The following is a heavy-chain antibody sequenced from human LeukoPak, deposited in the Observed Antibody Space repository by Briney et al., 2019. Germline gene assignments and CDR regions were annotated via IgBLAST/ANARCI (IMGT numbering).Heavy chain of an antibody. Sequence: SETLSLTCAVSGGSFSGYYWSWIRQPPGQGLEWIGEINHSGSTNYNPSLKSRVTISVDTSKNQFSLKLSSVTTADTAVYYCARRRRIVGATPGAFDIWGQGTMVTVSS. V-gene: IGHV4-34*01. CDR3: ARRRRIVGATPGAFDI. CDR1: GGSFSGYY. D-gene: IGHD1-26*01. J-gene: IGHJ3*02. CDR2: INHSGST.